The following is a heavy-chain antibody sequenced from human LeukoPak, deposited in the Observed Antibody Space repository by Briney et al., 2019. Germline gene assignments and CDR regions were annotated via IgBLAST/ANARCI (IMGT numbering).Heavy chain of an antibody. Sequence: PSETLSLTCGVSGGSISSTSYYWGWIRQPPGKGLEWIGSIYSSGSTYYSPSLKSRVTISEDTSKAHFSLKLSSVTAADTAVYYCGRAPDYWGQGTLVTVSS. CDR1: GGSISSTSYY. CDR3: GRAPDY. J-gene: IGHJ4*02. V-gene: IGHV4-39*02. CDR2: IYSSGST.